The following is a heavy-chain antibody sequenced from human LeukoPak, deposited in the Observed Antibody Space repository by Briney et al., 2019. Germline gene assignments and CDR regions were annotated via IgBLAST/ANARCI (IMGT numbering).Heavy chain of an antibody. Sequence: GGSLRLSCAASGFRFNTYWMSWVRQAPGKGLEWVANIKQDGNEKYYADSVKGRFTISRDNGKNSLDLQMNSLRADDTAVYYCARVIDGSYPTEYESFDYWGQGTLVTVSS. V-gene: IGHV3-7*01. CDR3: ARVIDGSYPTEYESFDY. CDR1: GFRFNTYW. D-gene: IGHD1-26*01. CDR2: IKQDGNEK. J-gene: IGHJ4*02.